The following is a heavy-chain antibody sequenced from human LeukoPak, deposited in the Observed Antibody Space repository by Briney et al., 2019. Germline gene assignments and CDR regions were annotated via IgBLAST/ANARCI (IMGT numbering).Heavy chain of an antibody. D-gene: IGHD3-22*01. CDR1: GGSISSYH. V-gene: IGHV4-59*12. CDR3: ARDSVHYYDSSGYSYYFDY. J-gene: IGHJ4*02. Sequence: SETPSLTCTVSGGSISSYHWSWIRQPPGKGLEWIGYINYSGSTNYNPSLKSRVTISVDKSKNQFSLKLSSVTAADTAVYYCARDSVHYYDSSGYSYYFDYWGQGTLVTVSS. CDR2: INYSGST.